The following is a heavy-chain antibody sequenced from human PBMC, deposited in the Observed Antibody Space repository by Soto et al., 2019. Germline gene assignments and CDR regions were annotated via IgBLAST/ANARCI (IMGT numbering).Heavy chain of an antibody. D-gene: IGHD2-21*02. CDR1: GFSFTNFA. J-gene: IGHJ4*02. CDR3: AKDDFTDRGDDYFDY. CDR2: IGASGDIT. V-gene: IGHV3-23*01. Sequence: PGGSLRLSCVASGFSFTNFAMIWVRQAPGKGLEWVAGIGASGDITWYADSVKGRLSISRDNSKNTLYLQLNSLRFEDTAVYYCAKDDFTDRGDDYFDYWGPGTLVTVSS.